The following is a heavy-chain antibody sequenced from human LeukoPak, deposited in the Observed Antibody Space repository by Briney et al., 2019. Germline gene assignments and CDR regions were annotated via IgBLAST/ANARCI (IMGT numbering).Heavy chain of an antibody. V-gene: IGHV3-21*01. CDR1: GFTFSSYS. D-gene: IGHD6-13*01. CDR2: ISSSSSYI. Sequence: GGSLRLSCAASGFTFSSYSMNWVGRAPGKGREWVSSISSSSSYIYYADSMKGRFTISRDNAKNSLYLQMNSLRAEDTAVYYCARDLHSSSEGYFDYWGQGTLVTVSS. CDR3: ARDLHSSSEGYFDY. J-gene: IGHJ4*02.